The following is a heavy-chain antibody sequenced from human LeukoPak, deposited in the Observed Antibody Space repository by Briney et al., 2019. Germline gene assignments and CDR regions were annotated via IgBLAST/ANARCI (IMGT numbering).Heavy chain of an antibody. CDR3: ARHLGPDI. CDR1: GFTFSHYA. CDR2: ISDNGSGT. V-gene: IGHV3-23*01. J-gene: IGHJ3*02. Sequence: GGSLRLSCAASGFTFSHYAMTWVRQAPGTGLEWVSVISDNGSGTYYVDSVKGRFTVSRDNSKETLYLQTNSLRAEDAAVYYCARHLGPDIWGQGTKATVSS.